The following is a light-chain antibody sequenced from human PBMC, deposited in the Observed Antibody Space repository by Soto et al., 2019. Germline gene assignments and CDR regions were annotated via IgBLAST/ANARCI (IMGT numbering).Light chain of an antibody. Sequence: QSVLTQPASVSGSPGQSITISCTGTSSDVGGYNYVSWYQQHPGKAPKLMIYEVSNRPSGVSNRFSGSKPGNTASLTISGLQAEDEADYYCSSYTSSSTLFGTGTKAPS. CDR3: SSYTSSSTL. CDR2: EVS. CDR1: SSDVGGYNY. V-gene: IGLV2-14*01. J-gene: IGLJ1*01.